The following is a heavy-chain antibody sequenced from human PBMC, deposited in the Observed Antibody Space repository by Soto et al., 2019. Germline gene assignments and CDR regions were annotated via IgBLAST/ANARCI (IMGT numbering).Heavy chain of an antibody. CDR2: MNPNSGNT. Sequence: ASVKVSCKASGYTFTSYDINWVRQATGQGLEWMGWMNPNSGNTGYAQKFQGRVTMTRNTSISTAYMELSSLRSEDTAVYYCARGLSGPDFWSGYQGPGYYYYYYMDVWGKGTTVTVSS. V-gene: IGHV1-8*01. J-gene: IGHJ6*03. CDR1: GYTFTSYD. D-gene: IGHD3-3*01. CDR3: ARGLSGPDFWSGYQGPGYYYYYYMDV.